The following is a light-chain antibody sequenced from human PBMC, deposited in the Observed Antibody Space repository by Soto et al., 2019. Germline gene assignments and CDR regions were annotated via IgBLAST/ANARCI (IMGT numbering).Light chain of an antibody. CDR1: QSVSSN. Sequence: EIVMTQSPATLSVSPGERATLSCRASQSVSSNLAWYQQKPGQAPRLLIYGASTRATGIPARFSGSGSDTEFTLTISSLQSEDFAVYYCQQYHNWPPLTFGGGTKVEIK. V-gene: IGKV3-15*01. CDR3: QQYHNWPPLT. CDR2: GAS. J-gene: IGKJ4*01.